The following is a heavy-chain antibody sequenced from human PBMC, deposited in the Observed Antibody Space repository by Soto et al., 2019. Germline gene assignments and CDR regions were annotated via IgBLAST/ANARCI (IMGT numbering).Heavy chain of an antibody. Sequence: EVQMVESGGGLVQPGGSLRLSGATSGVTFINAWMNWVRQASGKGLEWVGRAKSKTDGGTTDYAAPVKGRFTISRDDSKHTLFLQMNSLKIEDAALYYCTTDPYSTRDYWGQGTLVTVSS. V-gene: IGHV3-15*07. D-gene: IGHD4-4*01. CDR2: AKSKTDGGTT. CDR1: GVTFINAW. CDR3: TTDPYSTRDY. J-gene: IGHJ4*02.